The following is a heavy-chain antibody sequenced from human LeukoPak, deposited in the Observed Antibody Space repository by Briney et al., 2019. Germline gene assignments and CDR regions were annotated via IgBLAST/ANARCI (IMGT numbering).Heavy chain of an antibody. J-gene: IGHJ5*02. D-gene: IGHD4-17*01. CDR2: INHSGST. CDR1: GGSFSGYC. Sequence: SETLSLTCAVYGGSFSGYCWSWIRQPPGKGLEWIGEINHSGSTNYNPSLKSRVTISVDTSKNQFSLKLSSVTAADTAVYYCARGLDYGDNYNWFDPWGQGTLVTVSS. V-gene: IGHV4-34*01. CDR3: ARGLDYGDNYNWFDP.